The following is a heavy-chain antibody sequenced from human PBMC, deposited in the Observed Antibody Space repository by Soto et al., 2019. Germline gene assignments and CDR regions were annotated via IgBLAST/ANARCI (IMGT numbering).Heavy chain of an antibody. CDR2: IYSDGTT. D-gene: IGHD5-12*01. J-gene: IGHJ1*01. CDR3: ARGAPGRDGYNLDFQH. CDR1: GFSVSSNY. V-gene: IGHV3-53*01. Sequence: GGSLRLSCAASGFSVSSNYMNWVRQAPGQGLEWLSIIYSDGTTYYADSVKGRFIISRDNFRNTLYLQMNNLRGDDTAVYYCARGAPGRDGYNLDFQHWGQGTLVTVSS.